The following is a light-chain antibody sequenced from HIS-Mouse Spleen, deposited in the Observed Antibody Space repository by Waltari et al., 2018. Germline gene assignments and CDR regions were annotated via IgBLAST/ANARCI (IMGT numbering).Light chain of an antibody. CDR2: SNN. V-gene: IGLV1-44*01. CDR3: AAWDDSLNGPR. J-gene: IGLJ3*02. CDR1: SSNLGSNT. Sequence: QSVLTQPPSASGTPGQGVTISCSGSSSNLGSNTVTWYQQLPGTAPKLLIYSNNQRPSGVPDRFSGSKSGTSASLAISGLQSEDEADYYCAAWDDSLNGPRFGGGTKLTVL.